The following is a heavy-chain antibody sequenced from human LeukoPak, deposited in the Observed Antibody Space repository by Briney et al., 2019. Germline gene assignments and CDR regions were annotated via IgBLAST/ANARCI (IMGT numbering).Heavy chain of an antibody. CDR2: ISPNSGGT. V-gene: IGHV1-2*02. CDR3: AREPSGSGGYDY. CDR1: GFTFSGYY. Sequence: GASVKVCCKASGFTFSGYYMHWVRQAPGQGLEWMAWISPNSGGTNYVQKFQGRVTVTRDTSISTDYMEISGLTSDDTALYYCAREPSGSGGYDYWGQGTLVTVSS. D-gene: IGHD3-10*01. J-gene: IGHJ4*02.